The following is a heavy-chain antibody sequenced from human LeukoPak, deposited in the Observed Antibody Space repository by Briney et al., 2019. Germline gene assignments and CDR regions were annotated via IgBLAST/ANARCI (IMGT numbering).Heavy chain of an antibody. D-gene: IGHD3-22*01. J-gene: IGHJ5*02. Sequence: SETLSLTCTVSGGSISSGGYYWSWIRQHPGKGLEWIGYIYYSGNTYYNPSLTSRVTISVDTSKNQFSLKLSSVTAADTAVYYCARRDHYDSSGYFNWFDPWGQGTLVTVSS. CDR1: GGSISSGGYY. V-gene: IGHV4-31*03. CDR3: ARRDHYDSSGYFNWFDP. CDR2: IYYSGNT.